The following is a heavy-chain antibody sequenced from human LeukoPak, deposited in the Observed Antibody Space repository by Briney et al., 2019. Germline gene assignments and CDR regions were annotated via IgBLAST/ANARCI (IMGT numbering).Heavy chain of an antibody. CDR2: ISTSGSGGAT. Sequence: PGGSLRLSCAASGFTFSNYAMSWVRQAPGKGLEWVSIISTSGSGGATYYADSVKGRFTISRDSPKNTLYLQMNSIRAEDTAVYYCARAPGSLVSVAARPYYFDFWGQGTLVTASS. J-gene: IGHJ4*02. V-gene: IGHV3-23*01. CDR1: GFTFSNYA. D-gene: IGHD6-6*01. CDR3: ARAPGSLVSVAARPYYFDF.